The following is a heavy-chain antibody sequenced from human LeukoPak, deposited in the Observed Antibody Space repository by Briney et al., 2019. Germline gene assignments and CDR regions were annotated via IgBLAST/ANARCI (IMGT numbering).Heavy chain of an antibody. D-gene: IGHD6-6*01. V-gene: IGHV4-31*03. CDR1: GGSISSGGYY. CDR2: IYYSGNT. J-gene: IGHJ5*02. CDR3: ARGLARPANWFDP. Sequence: PSETLSLTCTVSGGSISSGGYYWSWIRQHPGTGLEWLGYIYYSGNTYYNPSLKSRVTISVDTSKNQFSLKLSSVTAADTAVYYCARGLARPANWFDPWGQGTLVTVSS.